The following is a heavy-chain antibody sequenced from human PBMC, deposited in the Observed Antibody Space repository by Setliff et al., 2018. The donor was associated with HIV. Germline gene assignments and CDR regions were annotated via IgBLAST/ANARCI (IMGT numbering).Heavy chain of an antibody. Sequence: AASVKVSCKASGYTFTSSGITWVRQAPGQGLEWMGWIGTYNGDTNYAQKFQGRVTMTRDTSITTAYMELSRLGSDDTAVYYCARRVPPIPSGDLDDWGKGTLVTVSS. CDR2: IGTYNGDT. D-gene: IGHD4-17*01. J-gene: IGHJ4*02. CDR3: ARRVPPIPSGDLDD. CDR1: GYTFTSSG. V-gene: IGHV1-18*01.